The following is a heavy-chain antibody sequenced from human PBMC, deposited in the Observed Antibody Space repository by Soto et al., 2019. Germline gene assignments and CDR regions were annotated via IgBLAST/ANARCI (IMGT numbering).Heavy chain of an antibody. CDR3: AKGPHTNVGWPYYFES. CDR2: SSPRGDTI. Sequence: GGSLGLSCVASGFSLANYPMNWVRQTPGKGLEWISYSSPRGDTIYYADPVEGRFTISRDNARNSLSLHMSSLRDEDSALYYCAKGPHTNVGWPYYFESWGQGVPVTVSS. D-gene: IGHD6-19*01. CDR1: GFSLANYP. V-gene: IGHV3-48*02. J-gene: IGHJ4*02.